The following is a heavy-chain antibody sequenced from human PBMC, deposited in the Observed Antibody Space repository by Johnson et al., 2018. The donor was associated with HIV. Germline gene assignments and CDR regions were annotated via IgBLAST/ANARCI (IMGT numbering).Heavy chain of an antibody. D-gene: IGHD2-2*01. Sequence: QVQLVESGGGVVQPGGSLRLSCAASGFTFSSYAMHWVRQAPGKGLEWVAVISYDGSDKYYADFVKGRFTISRDNSKNTLYLQMNSLRAEDTAVYYCARPNQLLFYPDAFDLWGQGTMVTVSS. J-gene: IGHJ3*01. V-gene: IGHV3-30*04. CDR1: GFTFSSYA. CDR3: ARPNQLLFYPDAFDL. CDR2: ISYDGSDK.